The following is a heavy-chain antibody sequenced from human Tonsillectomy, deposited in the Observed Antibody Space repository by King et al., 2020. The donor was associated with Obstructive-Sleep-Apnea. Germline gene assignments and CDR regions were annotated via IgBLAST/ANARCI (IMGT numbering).Heavy chain of an antibody. Sequence: QLVQSGAEVKKPGESLKISCKASGYSFSSYWIGWVRQMPGKGLEWVGVIYPGDADVRYTPSFQGQVPISADKSISTAYLQWSSLKDSDTAMYHCATLDGGNPRGFFDYWGQGTLVTVSS. CDR1: GYSFSSYW. J-gene: IGHJ4*02. D-gene: IGHD4-23*01. CDR2: IYPGDADV. V-gene: IGHV5-51*01. CDR3: ATLDGGNPRGFFDY.